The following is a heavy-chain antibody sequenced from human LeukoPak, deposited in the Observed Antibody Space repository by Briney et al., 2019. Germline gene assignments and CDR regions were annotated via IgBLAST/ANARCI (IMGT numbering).Heavy chain of an antibody. CDR1: GASMTNYY. CDR3: ARGRGYFDPFDP. CDR2: IYYSGIT. D-gene: IGHD3-9*01. V-gene: IGHV4-59*01. J-gene: IGHJ5*02. Sequence: SETLSVTCTVSGASMTNYYWSWIRKPPGKGLEWIGYIYYSGITNYNPSLTSRVSISVDMSKNQFSLKLTSVTAADTAVYYCARGRGYFDPFDPWGQGTLVTVSS.